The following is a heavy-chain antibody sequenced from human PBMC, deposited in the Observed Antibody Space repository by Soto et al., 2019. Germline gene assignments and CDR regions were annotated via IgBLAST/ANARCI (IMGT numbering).Heavy chain of an antibody. Sequence: GGSLRLSCAASGFTFSSYAMHWVRQAPGKGLEWVAVISYDGSNKYYADSVKGRFTISRDNSKNTLYLQMNSLRAEDTAVYYCAREATAMVTGYYYYYYGMDVWGQGTTVTVSS. CDR1: GFTFSSYA. D-gene: IGHD5-18*01. V-gene: IGHV3-30-3*01. CDR2: ISYDGSNK. J-gene: IGHJ6*02. CDR3: AREATAMVTGYYYYYYGMDV.